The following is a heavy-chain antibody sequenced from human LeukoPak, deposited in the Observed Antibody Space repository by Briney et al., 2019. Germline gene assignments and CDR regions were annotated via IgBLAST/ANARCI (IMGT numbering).Heavy chain of an antibody. CDR2: INDSGST. D-gene: IGHD1-1*01. CDR1: GVSISSYY. V-gene: IGHV4-59*08. Sequence: SETLSLTCTVSGVSISSYYWSWIRQPPGKGLEWIGYINDSGSTNSNPSLKSRVTMSVDTSKNQFSLKLSSVTAADTAVYYCTRRGRNNWGEGNDYWGQGTLVTVSS. J-gene: IGHJ4*02. CDR3: TRRGRNNWGEGNDY.